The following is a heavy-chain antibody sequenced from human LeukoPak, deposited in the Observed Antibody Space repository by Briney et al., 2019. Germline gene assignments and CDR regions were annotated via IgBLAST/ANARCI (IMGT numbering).Heavy chain of an antibody. V-gene: IGHV3-30-3*01. Sequence: PGGSLRLSCAASGFTFSSYAMHWVRQAPGKGLEWVAVISYDGSNEYYADSVKGRFTISRDNAKNSLYLQMNSLRAEDTAVYYCASGLELDYWGQGTLVTVSS. CDR2: ISYDGSNE. CDR1: GFTFSSYA. CDR3: ASGLELDY. J-gene: IGHJ4*02.